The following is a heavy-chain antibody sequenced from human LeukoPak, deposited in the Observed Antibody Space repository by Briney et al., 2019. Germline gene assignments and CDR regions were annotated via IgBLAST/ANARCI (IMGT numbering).Heavy chain of an antibody. J-gene: IGHJ4*02. CDR2: IYYSGST. Sequence: KPSETLSLTCTVSGGSISSGGYYWSWIRQHPGKGLEWIGYIYYSGSTYYNPSLKSRVTISVDTSKNQFSLKLSSVTAADTAVYYCARGYSNYDLDYWGQGTLVTVSS. D-gene: IGHD4-11*01. V-gene: IGHV4-31*03. CDR3: ARGYSNYDLDY. CDR1: GGSISSGGYY.